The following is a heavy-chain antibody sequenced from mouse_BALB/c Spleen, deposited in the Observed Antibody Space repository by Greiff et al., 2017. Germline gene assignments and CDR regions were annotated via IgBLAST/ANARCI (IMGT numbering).Heavy chain of an antibody. V-gene: IGHV2-6-7*01. CDR1: GFSLTGYG. CDR3: ARDRDDYDYYAMDY. D-gene: IGHD2-4*01. CDR2: IWGDGST. Sequence: VQLQESGPGLVAPSQSLSITCTVSGFSLTGYGVNWVRQPQGKGLEWLGMIWGDGSTDYNSALKPRLSINKDNSKSQVFLKMNSLQTDDTSRYYCARDRDDYDYYAMDYWGQGTSVTVSS. J-gene: IGHJ4*01.